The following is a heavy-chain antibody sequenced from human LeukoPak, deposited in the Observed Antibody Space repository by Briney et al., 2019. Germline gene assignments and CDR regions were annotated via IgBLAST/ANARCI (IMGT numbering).Heavy chain of an antibody. CDR1: GGSISSYY. CDR2: IYYSGNT. V-gene: IGHV4-59*01. J-gene: IGHJ3*01. D-gene: IGHD1-26*01. CDR3: ASIGANAFDF. Sequence: PSETLSLTCTVSGGSISSYYWSWIRQPAGKGLEWIGFIYYSGNTNFNPSLKSRVIISLDTSKKQFSLKLSSVTAADTAMYYCASIGANAFDFWGPGTMVTVSS.